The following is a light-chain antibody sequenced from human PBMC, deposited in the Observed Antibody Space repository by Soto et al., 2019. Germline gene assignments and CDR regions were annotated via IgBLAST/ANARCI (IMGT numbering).Light chain of an antibody. Sequence: EIVMTQSPATLSVSPGERATLSCRASQSVSSNLAWYQQKPGQAPRLLIYGASTRATGIPARFTVSGSGTEFTLTISSLQSEDFAVSYCQQYNNWPVTFGQGTKVEIK. CDR3: QQYNNWPVT. CDR2: GAS. CDR1: QSVSSN. J-gene: IGKJ1*01. V-gene: IGKV3-15*01.